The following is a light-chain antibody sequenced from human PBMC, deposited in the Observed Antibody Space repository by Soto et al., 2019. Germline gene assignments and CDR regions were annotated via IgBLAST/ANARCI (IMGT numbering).Light chain of an antibody. CDR2: EVV. CDR3: NSYAGINTYV. J-gene: IGLJ1*01. CDR1: KNDIGVYDF. V-gene: IGLV2-8*01. Sequence: QSALTQPPSASGSPGQSGTISCTGTKNDIGVYDFVSWYQHHPGKAPRLIIYEVVQRPSGVPDRFSGSKSGNTASLTVSGLQAADEADYFGNSYAGINTYVFGSGTKLTVL.